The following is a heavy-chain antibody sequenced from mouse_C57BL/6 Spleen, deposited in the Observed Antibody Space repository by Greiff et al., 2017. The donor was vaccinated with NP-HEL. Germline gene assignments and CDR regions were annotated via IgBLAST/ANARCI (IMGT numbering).Heavy chain of an antibody. CDR1: GYSITSGYY. J-gene: IGHJ3*01. Sequence: EVKLMESGPGLVKPSQSLSLTCSVTGYSITSGYYWNWIRQFPGNKLEWMGYISYDGSNNYNPSLKNRISITRDTSKNQFFLKLNSVTTEDTATYYCARDLDYAWFVYWGQGTLVTVSA. V-gene: IGHV3-6*01. D-gene: IGHD2-4*01. CDR2: ISYDGSN. CDR3: ARDLDYAWFVY.